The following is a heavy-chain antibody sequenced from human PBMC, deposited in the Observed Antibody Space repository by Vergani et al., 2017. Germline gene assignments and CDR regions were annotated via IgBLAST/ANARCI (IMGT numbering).Heavy chain of an antibody. D-gene: IGHD3-10*01. V-gene: IGHV3-30-3*01. CDR1: GFTFSSYA. CDR3: ARDAPNGSGRFFDY. J-gene: IGHJ4*02. Sequence: QVQLVESGGGVVQPGRSLRLSCAASGFTFSSYAMHWVRQAPGKGLEWVAVKSYDGSNKYYADSVKGRFTISRDNSKNTLYLQMNSLRAEDTAVYYCARDAPNGSGRFFDYWGQGTLVTVSS. CDR2: KSYDGSNK.